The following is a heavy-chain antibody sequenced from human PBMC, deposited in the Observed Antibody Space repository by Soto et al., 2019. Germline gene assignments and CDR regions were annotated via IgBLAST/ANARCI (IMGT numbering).Heavy chain of an antibody. V-gene: IGHV3-23*01. D-gene: IGHD2-15*01. CDR2: ISGSGGST. CDR3: AKGVGYCSGGSCSAPSAFDI. J-gene: IGHJ3*02. Sequence: GGPLRLSCAASGFTFSSYAMTWVRQAPGKGLEGVSAISGSGGSTYYAGSVKGRFTISRDNSKNTLYLQMNSLRAEDTAVYYCAKGVGYCSGGSCSAPSAFDIWGQGTMVTVSS. CDR1: GFTFSSYA.